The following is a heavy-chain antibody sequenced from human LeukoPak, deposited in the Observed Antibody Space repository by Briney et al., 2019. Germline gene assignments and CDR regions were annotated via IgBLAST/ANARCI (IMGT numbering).Heavy chain of an antibody. CDR2: IYYSGST. J-gene: IGHJ4*02. CDR3: ARHVRGDSSGYYWLYFDY. CDR1: GGSISSSSYY. V-gene: IGHV4-39*01. D-gene: IGHD3-22*01. Sequence: PETLSPTCTVSGGSISSSSYYWGWIRQPPGKGLEWIGSIYYSGSTSYNPSLKSRVTISVDTSKNQFSLKLNSVTAADTAVYYCARHVRGDSSGYYWLYFDYWGQGTLVTVSS.